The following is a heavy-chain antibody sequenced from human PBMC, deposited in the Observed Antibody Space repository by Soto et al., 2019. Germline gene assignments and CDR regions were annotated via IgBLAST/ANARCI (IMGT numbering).Heavy chain of an antibody. CDR1: GGSISSYY. D-gene: IGHD2-8*01. Sequence: SETLSLTCAVSGGSISSYYWSWIRQPAGKGLEWIGRIYTSGSTNYNPSLKSRVTMSVDTSKNQFSLKLSSVTAADTAVYYCARVNGFEVSSRTYYYHGMDVWGQGKTVTGSS. CDR3: ARVNGFEVSSRTYYYHGMDV. V-gene: IGHV4-4*07. J-gene: IGHJ6*02. CDR2: IYTSGST.